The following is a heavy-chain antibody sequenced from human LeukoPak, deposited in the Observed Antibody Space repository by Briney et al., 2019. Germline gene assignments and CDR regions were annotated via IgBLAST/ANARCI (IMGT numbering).Heavy chain of an antibody. D-gene: IGHD3-3*01. CDR3: ASINDYYFDY. CDR1: GGSISSSSYY. CDR2: IYYSGST. V-gene: IGHV4-31*03. J-gene: IGHJ4*02. Sequence: PSETLSLTCTVSGGSISSSSYYWGWIRQPPGKGLEWIGYIYYSGSTYYNPSLKSRVTISVDTSKNQFSLKLSSVTAADTAVYYCASINDYYFDYWGQGTLVTVSS.